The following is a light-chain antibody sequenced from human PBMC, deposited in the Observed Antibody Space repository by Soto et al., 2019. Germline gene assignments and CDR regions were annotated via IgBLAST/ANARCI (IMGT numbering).Light chain of an antibody. CDR1: QSISSY. CDR3: XXXXSTXV. CDR2: AAS. V-gene: IGKV1-39*01. Sequence: DIQMTQSPSSLSASVGDRVTITCRASQSISSYLNWYQQKPGKAPKLLIYAASSLQSGVPSRFSGSGSGTXXTLTIXXLQPEXFXXXXXXXXXSTXVFGQGTKLEIK. J-gene: IGKJ2*01.